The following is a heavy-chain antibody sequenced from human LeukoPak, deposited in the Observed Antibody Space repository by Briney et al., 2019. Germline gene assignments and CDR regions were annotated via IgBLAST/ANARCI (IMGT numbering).Heavy chain of an antibody. CDR1: GGSFSGYY. CDR3: ARGSVYCSGGSCYEDFDY. D-gene: IGHD2-15*01. Sequence: SETLSLTCAVYGGSFSGYYWSWIRQPPGKGLEWIGEINHSGSTNYDPSLKGRVTISVDTSKNQFSLKLSSVTAADTAVYYCARGSVYCSGGSCYEDFDYWGQGTLVTVSS. J-gene: IGHJ4*02. V-gene: IGHV4-34*01. CDR2: INHSGST.